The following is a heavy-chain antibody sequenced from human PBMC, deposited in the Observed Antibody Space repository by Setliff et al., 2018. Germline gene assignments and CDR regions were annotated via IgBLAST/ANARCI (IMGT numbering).Heavy chain of an antibody. V-gene: IGHV1-46*01. CDR2: INTSGGST. CDR3: AKGLPLGRVQNWNYFDR. D-gene: IGHD1-1*01. Sequence: ASVKVSCKTSGYSFTRYYVHWVRQAPGQGLEWMGIINTSGGSTSFAQKFQGRVTMTRDTSTSTVYMELSSLTSDDTAVYYCAKGLPLGRVQNWNYFDRWGQGTLGTVPQ. CDR1: GYSFTRYY. J-gene: IGHJ4*02.